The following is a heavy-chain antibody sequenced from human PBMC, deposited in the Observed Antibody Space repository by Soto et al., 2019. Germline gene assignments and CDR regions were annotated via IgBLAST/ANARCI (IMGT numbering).Heavy chain of an antibody. CDR2: INPKTAAT. D-gene: IGHD1-26*01. J-gene: IGHJ6*02. CDR1: GYSFSDYF. CDR3: ARIKWGLNYYNGMDV. Sequence: QVQLVQSGAEVKKSGASVKVSCKPSGYSFSDYFIQWVRQAPGQGLEWVAWINPKTAATNYAKKFQGRVFLTRDTSSTTAYMELTRLRPDDTAVYYCARIKWGLNYYNGMDVWGQGTTVIVSS. V-gene: IGHV1-2*02.